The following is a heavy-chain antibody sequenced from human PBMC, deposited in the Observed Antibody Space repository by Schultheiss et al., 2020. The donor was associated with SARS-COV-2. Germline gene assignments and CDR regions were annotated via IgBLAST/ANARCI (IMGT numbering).Heavy chain of an antibody. CDR2: ISSSSYYI. V-gene: IGHV3-21*01. J-gene: IGHJ5*02. Sequence: GGSLRLSCSASGFTFSSYGMHWVRQAPGKGLEWVSSISSSSYYIYHADSVKGRFTISRDNAKNSLYLQMNSLRAEDTAVYYCAKDAYGTTMVRGVSNWFDPWGQGTLVTVSS. D-gene: IGHD3-10*01. CDR3: AKDAYGTTMVRGVSNWFDP. CDR1: GFTFSSYG.